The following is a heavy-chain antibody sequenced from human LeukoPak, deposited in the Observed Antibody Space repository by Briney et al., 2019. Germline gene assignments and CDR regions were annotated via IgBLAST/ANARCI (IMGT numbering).Heavy chain of an antibody. D-gene: IGHD7-27*01. CDR2: IGGSGGDT. V-gene: IGHV3-23*01. J-gene: IGHJ3*02. CDR3: ASVTVLGKRNAFDN. CDR1: GFTFSSYA. Sequence: PGGSLRLSCAASGFTFSSYAMSWVRQAPGKGLEWVSAIGGSGGDTYYADSVKGRFTISRDNAKNTLYLQMNSLRTEDTAVYYCASVTVLGKRNAFDNWGQGIMVTVSS.